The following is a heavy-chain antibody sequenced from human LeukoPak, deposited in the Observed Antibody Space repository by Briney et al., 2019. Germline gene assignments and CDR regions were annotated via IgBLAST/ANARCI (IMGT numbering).Heavy chain of an antibody. Sequence: SETLSLTCAVSGGSISSGGYSWSWIRQPPGKGLEWIGYIYHSGSTYYNPSLKSRVTISVDRSKNQFSLKLSSVTAADMAVYYCARVRITMVRGVIRGDWFDPWGQGTLVTVSS. CDR1: GGSISSGGYS. CDR2: IYHSGST. CDR3: ARVRITMVRGVIRGDWFDP. J-gene: IGHJ5*02. D-gene: IGHD3-10*01. V-gene: IGHV4-30-2*01.